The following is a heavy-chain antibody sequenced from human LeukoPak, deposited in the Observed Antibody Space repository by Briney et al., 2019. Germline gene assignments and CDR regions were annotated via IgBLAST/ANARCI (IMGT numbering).Heavy chain of an antibody. D-gene: IGHD3-10*01. CDR2: IYYSGST. CDR3: ARGVRGVTFSVDY. Sequence: SETLSLTCTVSGGSISSYYWSWIRQPPGKGLEWIGYIYYSGSTNYNPSLKSRVTISVDTSKNQFSLKLSSVTAADTAVYYCARGVRGVTFSVDYWGQGTLVTVSS. V-gene: IGHV4-59*01. CDR1: GGSISSYY. J-gene: IGHJ4*02.